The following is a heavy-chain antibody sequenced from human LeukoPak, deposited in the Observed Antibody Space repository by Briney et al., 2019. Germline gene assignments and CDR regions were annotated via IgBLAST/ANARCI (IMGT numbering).Heavy chain of an antibody. V-gene: IGHV3-74*01. D-gene: IGHD2-2*01. CDR1: GFTFSSYW. Sequence: PGGSLRLSCAASGFTFSSYWMHWVRQAPGKGLVWVSRINSDGSSTSYADSVKGRFTISRDNAKDTLYLQMNSLRAEDTAVYYCARDPGSVVCSSTSCYEYNWFDPWGQGTLVTVSS. J-gene: IGHJ5*02. CDR3: ARDPGSVVCSSTSCYEYNWFDP. CDR2: INSDGSST.